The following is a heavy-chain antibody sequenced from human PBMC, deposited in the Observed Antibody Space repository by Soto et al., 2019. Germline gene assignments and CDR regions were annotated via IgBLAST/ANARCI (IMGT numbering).Heavy chain of an antibody. CDR2: ITSSSTTI. CDR1: GFTFSTYS. D-gene: IGHD6-19*01. J-gene: IGHJ5*02. Sequence: PGGSLRLSCAASGFTFSTYSMNWVRQAPGKGLEWVSYITSSSTTIYYADSVKGRFTVSRDNAKNSLFLQMNSLRDEDTAVYYCAREERVAVYNWFDPWGQGTLVTVSS. CDR3: AREERVAVYNWFDP. V-gene: IGHV3-48*02.